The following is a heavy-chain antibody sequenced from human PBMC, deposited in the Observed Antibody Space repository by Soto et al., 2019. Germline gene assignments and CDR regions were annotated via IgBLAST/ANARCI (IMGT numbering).Heavy chain of an antibody. CDR1: GYSFTNYW. J-gene: IGHJ6*02. V-gene: IGHV5-10-1*01. D-gene: IGHD3-3*02. Sequence: GESLKIACKGSGYSFTNYWITWVRQMPGKGLEWMGRIDSRDSYTNYSPSFQGHVTISADKSTNTAHLQWSSLKASDTAIYYCARLRHFSGLDVWGQGTTVTASS. CDR2: IDSRDSYT. CDR3: ARLRHFSGLDV.